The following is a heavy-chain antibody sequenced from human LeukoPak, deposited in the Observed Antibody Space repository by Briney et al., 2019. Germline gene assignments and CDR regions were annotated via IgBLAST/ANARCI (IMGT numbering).Heavy chain of an antibody. CDR2: IIPILGIA. CDR1: GYTFTSYG. CDR3: ARSEIEMATIYTFDY. J-gene: IGHJ4*02. V-gene: IGHV1-69*04. Sequence: SVKVSCKASGYTFTSYGISWVRQAPGQGLEWMGRIIPILGIANYAQKFQGRVTITADKSTSTAYMELSSLRSEDTAVYYCARSEIEMATIYTFDYWGQGTLVTVSS. D-gene: IGHD5-24*01.